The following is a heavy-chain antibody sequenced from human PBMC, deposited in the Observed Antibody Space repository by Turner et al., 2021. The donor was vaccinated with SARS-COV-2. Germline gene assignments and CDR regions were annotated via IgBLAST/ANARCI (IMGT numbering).Heavy chain of an antibody. J-gene: IGHJ4*02. CDR2: ISSTSNYI. CDR1: GFTFSSYS. CDR3: ARGANGNFDY. V-gene: IGHV3-21*01. Sequence: EVQLVEAGGGLVKPGGSLRLSCAASGFTFSSYSMNWVRQAPGKGLEWVSSISSTSNYIFYADSVKGRFTISRDNAKNSLYLQMNSLRVEDTAVYYCARGANGNFDYWGQGALVTFSS. D-gene: IGHD1-26*01.